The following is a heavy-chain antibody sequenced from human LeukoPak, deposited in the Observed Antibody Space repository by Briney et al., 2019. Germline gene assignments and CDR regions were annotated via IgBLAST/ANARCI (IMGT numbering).Heavy chain of an antibody. CDR3: AKDPPHSDRSIYSDNS. J-gene: IGHJ4*02. CDR2: ISADGGDI. Sequence: PGGSLRLSCAASGFIFSNNIMNWGRQAPGKGLEWVSVISADGGDIYYADSVNGRFTISRDNSKNTLHLQMDSLRAEDTAVYYCAKDPPHSDRSIYSDNSWGQGTLVTVSS. CDR1: GFIFSNNI. D-gene: IGHD3-22*01. V-gene: IGHV3-23*01.